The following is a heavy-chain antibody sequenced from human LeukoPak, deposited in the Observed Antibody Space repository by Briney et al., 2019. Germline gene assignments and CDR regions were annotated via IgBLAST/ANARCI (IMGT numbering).Heavy chain of an antibody. CDR3: ATKQWLAPPPDS. D-gene: IGHD6-19*01. J-gene: IGHJ4*02. CDR1: GFTFSQYW. CDR2: INTDGTVT. V-gene: IGHV3-74*01. Sequence: GGSLRLSCAASGFTFSQYWMLWVRQAPGKGLESVSRINTDGTVTTYADSVKGRFTVSRDNADNTMFLQMNSVRDEDTAVYYCATKQWLAPPPDSWGQGTPVTVSS.